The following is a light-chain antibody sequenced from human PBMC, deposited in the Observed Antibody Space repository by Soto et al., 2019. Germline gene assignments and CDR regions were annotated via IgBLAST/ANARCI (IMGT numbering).Light chain of an antibody. V-gene: IGKV3-20*01. CDR1: QSVSSSF. CDR2: GSS. J-gene: IGKJ4*01. Sequence: EIVLTQSPDTLSLSPGERATLSCRASQSVSSSFLAWYHQKPGQAPRLLIYGSSSSATGIPNRFTGSGSGTDFTLTISRLEPEDFAVYYCQQYESSPLTFGGGTKVEIK. CDR3: QQYESSPLT.